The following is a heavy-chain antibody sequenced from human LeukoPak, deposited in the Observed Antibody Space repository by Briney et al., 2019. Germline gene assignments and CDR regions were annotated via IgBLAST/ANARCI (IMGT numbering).Heavy chain of an antibody. Sequence: PPETLSLTCTVSGGSISSYYWSWIRQPPGKGLEWIGYIYYSGSTNYNPSLKSRVTISVDTSKNQFSLKLSSVTAADTAVYYCARAVAGDENFDYWGQGTLVTVSS. D-gene: IGHD6-19*01. CDR1: GGSISSYY. V-gene: IGHV4-59*08. CDR3: ARAVAGDENFDY. CDR2: IYYSGST. J-gene: IGHJ4*02.